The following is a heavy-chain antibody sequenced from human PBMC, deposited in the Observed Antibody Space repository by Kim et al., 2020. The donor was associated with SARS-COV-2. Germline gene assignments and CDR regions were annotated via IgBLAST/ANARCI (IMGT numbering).Heavy chain of an antibody. J-gene: IGHJ5*02. V-gene: IGHV4-31*02. Sequence: NPSLKSRVTISVDTSKNQFSLKLSSVTAADTAVYYCARDGGDYGAARFDPWGQGTLVTVSS. D-gene: IGHD4-17*01. CDR3: ARDGGDYGAARFDP.